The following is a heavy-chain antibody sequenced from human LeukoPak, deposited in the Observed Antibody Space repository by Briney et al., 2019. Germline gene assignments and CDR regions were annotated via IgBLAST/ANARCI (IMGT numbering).Heavy chain of an antibody. J-gene: IGHJ6*03. CDR2: ISGSGGST. Sequence: GGPLRLSCAPSVFTFSRYGMRWLHQAPGEGLECVSAISGSGGSTYYADSVKGRFTISRDNSKNTLYLQMNSLRAEDTAVYYCAKGIAAAGYYYYYMDVWGKGTTVSISS. D-gene: IGHD6-13*01. V-gene: IGHV3-23*01. CDR1: VFTFSRYG. CDR3: AKGIAAAGYYYYYMDV.